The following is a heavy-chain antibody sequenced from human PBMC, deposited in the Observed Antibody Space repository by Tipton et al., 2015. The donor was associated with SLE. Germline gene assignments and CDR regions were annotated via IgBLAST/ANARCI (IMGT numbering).Heavy chain of an antibody. J-gene: IGHJ4*02. D-gene: IGHD4-23*01. CDR2: MNPKSGNT. CDR3: TRRCGKGFAY. V-gene: IGHV1-8*01. Sequence: QSGAEVQKPGASVKVSCKASGYAFSSYDINWVRQASGQGLEWMGWMNPKSGNTGFAQKFQGRVTMTRNNAITTAYMELSSLRSEDTAIYYCTRRCGKGFAYWGQGTLITVSP. CDR1: GYAFSSYD.